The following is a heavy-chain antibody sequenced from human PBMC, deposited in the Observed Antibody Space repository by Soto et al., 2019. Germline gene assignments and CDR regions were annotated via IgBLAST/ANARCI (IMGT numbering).Heavy chain of an antibody. V-gene: IGHV3-9*01. CDR2: INWNSEK. D-gene: IGHD6-6*01. CDR1: GFTFDDYG. J-gene: IGHJ5*02. CDR3: ARSIAARLNWFDP. Sequence: GGSLRLSCAASGFTFDDYGMHWVRQAPGKGLEWVSGINWNSEKYYVDSVKGRFTISRDNAKNSLYLQMNSLRAEDTAVYYCARSIAARLNWFDPWGQGTLVTVSS.